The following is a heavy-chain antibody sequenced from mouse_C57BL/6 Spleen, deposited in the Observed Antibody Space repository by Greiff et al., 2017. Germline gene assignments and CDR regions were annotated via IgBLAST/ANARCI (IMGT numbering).Heavy chain of an antibody. CDR1: GFTFTDYY. J-gene: IGHJ3*01. CDR2: IRNKANGYTT. D-gene: IGHD2-3*01. CDR3: ARFDGTGFAY. Sequence: EVKLMESGGGLVQPGGSLSLSCAASGFTFTDYYMSWVRQPPGKALEWLGFIRNKANGYTTEYSASVKGRFTISRDNSQSILYLQMNALRAEDSATYYCARFDGTGFAYWGQGTLVTVSA. V-gene: IGHV7-3*01.